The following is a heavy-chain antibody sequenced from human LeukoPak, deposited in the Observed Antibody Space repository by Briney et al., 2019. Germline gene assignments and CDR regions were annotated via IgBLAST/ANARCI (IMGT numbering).Heavy chain of an antibody. Sequence: GGSLRLSCAASGFTFSDCYMSWIRQAPGKGLEWVSYISSSGSTIYYADSVKGRFTISRDNAKNSLYLQMNSLRAEDTAVYYCAREHRSGDYYYYYGMDVWGQGTTVTVSS. CDR1: GFTFSDCY. CDR2: ISSSGSTI. CDR3: AREHRSGDYYYYYGMDV. V-gene: IGHV3-11*01. J-gene: IGHJ6*02.